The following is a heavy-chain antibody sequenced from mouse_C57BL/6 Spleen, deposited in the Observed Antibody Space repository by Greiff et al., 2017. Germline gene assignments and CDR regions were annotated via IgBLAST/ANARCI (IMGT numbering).Heavy chain of an antibody. CDR2: IDPSDSET. V-gene: IGHV1-52*01. CDR3: ASLDSSGYVLNY. Sequence: VQLQQPGAELVRPGSSVKLSCKASGYTFTSYWMHWVKQRPIQGLEWIGNIDPSDSETHYNQQFKGKSTLTVDKSSSTAYMQLSSLTSEDSAVYYCASLDSSGYVLNYWGQGTTLTVSS. CDR1: GYTFTSYW. J-gene: IGHJ2*01. D-gene: IGHD3-2*02.